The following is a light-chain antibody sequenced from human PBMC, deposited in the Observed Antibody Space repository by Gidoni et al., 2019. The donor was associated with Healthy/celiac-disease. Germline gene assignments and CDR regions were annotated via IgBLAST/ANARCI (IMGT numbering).Light chain of an antibody. J-gene: IGKJ4*01. CDR2: DAS. Sequence: EILLTQHPATLSLSPGERATLSCRASQSVSSYVAWYQQKPSKGPGLLIYDASNRATGGPARCSGGGSGTDFSLTISSLVHEDFAVDYYQQRSNWSSLTFGGGTRVEIK. CDR1: QSVSSY. V-gene: IGKV3-11*01. CDR3: QQRSNWSSLT.